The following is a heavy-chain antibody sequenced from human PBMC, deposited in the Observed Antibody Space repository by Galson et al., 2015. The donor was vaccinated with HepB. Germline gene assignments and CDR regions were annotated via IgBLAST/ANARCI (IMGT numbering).Heavy chain of an antibody. D-gene: IGHD3-3*01. Sequence: SLRLSCAASGFTFSNYGMHWVRQAPGKGLEWVAVIWYDGDPKYYADSVKGRFTVSRDTSKSTLYLQMNSLRVGDTAVYYCAGGPPRKRYLWSRHYTRPDFGGQGTLITVSS. V-gene: IGHV3-33*01. CDR3: AGGPPRKRYLWSRHYTRPDF. J-gene: IGHJ4*02. CDR2: IWYDGDPK. CDR1: GFTFSNYG.